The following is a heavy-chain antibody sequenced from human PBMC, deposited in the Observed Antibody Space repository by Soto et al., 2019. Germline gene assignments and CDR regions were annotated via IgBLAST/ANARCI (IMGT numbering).Heavy chain of an antibody. CDR3: ARHSYYYGSTYGCWLDP. D-gene: IGHD3-10*01. CDR2: IYYSGST. J-gene: IGHJ5*02. V-gene: IGHV4-39*01. CDR1: GGSISNFY. Sequence: PSETLSLTCTVSGGSISNFYWGWIRQPPGKGLEWIGSIYYSGSTYYNPSLKSRVTISVDTSKNQFSLKLSSVTAADTAVYYCARHSYYYGSTYGCWLDPWGQGTLVTVSS.